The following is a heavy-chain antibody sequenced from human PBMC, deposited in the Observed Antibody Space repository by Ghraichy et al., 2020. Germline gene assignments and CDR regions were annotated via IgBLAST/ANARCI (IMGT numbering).Heavy chain of an antibody. CDR3: AAGRSRIVVVAGYMGGSYFDY. J-gene: IGHJ4*02. V-gene: IGHV3-23*01. CDR1: GFTFSSYA. CDR2: ISGSGGST. Sequence: GGSLRLSCAASGFTFSSYAMSWVRQAPGKGLEWVSAISGSGGSTYYADSVKGRFTISRENSKNTLYLQMNSLRAEDTAVYYCAAGRSRIVVVAGYMGGSYFDYWGQGTLVTVSS. D-gene: IGHD2-15*01.